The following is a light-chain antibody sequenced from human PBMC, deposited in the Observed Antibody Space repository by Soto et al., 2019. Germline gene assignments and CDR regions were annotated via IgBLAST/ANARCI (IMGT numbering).Light chain of an antibody. J-gene: IGLJ2*01. CDR2: EVS. CDR3: CSYTSISTSAV. V-gene: IGLV2-14*01. CDR1: SSDIGDYTH. Sequence: HSALTQPASVSGSPGQSITISCTGTSSDIGDYTHVSWYQQHPGKAPKLIIYEVSDRPSGVSNRFSGSKSGNTASLTISGLQTEDEADYYCCSYTSISTSAVFGGGTQLTVL.